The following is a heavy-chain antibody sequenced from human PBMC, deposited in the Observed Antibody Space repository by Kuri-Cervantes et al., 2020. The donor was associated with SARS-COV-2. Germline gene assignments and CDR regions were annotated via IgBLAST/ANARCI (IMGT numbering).Heavy chain of an antibody. Sequence: ESLKISCAAYGGSFNNYYWSWIRQPPGKGLEWIGEINHSGGTNHNPSLKSRVIISADTSKNQLSLKMRSVTAADTAVYYCARGLVAVVPSPVLGLGPHYYSYHVDVWGHGTTVTVSS. J-gene: IGHJ6*02. V-gene: IGHV4-34*01. CDR2: INHSGGT. CDR1: GGSFNNYY. CDR3: ARGLVAVVPSPVLGLGPHYYSYHVDV. D-gene: IGHD2-2*01.